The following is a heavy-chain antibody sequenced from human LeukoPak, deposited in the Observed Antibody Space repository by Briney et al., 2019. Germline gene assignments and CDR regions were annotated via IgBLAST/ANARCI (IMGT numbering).Heavy chain of an antibody. CDR2: ISYDGSNK. D-gene: IGHD3-10*01. CDR3: AKERRVLLWFGESLDY. Sequence: GGSLRLSCAASGFTFSSYAMHWVRQAPGKGLEWVAVISYDGSNKYYADSVKGRFTISRDNSKNTLYLQMNSLRAEDTAVYYCAKERRVLLWFGESLDYWGQGTLVTVSS. V-gene: IGHV3-30-3*01. CDR1: GFTFSSYA. J-gene: IGHJ4*02.